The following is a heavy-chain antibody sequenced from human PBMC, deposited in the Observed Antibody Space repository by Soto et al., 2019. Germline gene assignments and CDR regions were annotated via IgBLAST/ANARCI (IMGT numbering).Heavy chain of an antibody. CDR2: IFSSGST. V-gene: IGHV4-4*07. J-gene: IGHJ4*02. CDR3: AREGSYSAYNFAHGIQLWSFDF. Sequence: PSETLSLTGTVSVGSSNTFYWSWVRQPAGKGLEWIGRIFSSGSTSFNPSLESRVAMSVDTSKNHFSLNLSSVTAADMAVYYCAREGSYSAYNFAHGIQLWSFDFWGQGALVTVSS. D-gene: IGHD5-12*01. CDR1: VGSSNTFY.